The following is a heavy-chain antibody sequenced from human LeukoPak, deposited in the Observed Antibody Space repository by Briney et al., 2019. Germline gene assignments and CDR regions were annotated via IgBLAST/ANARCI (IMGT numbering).Heavy chain of an antibody. CDR3: ARAVDTGAFDI. D-gene: IGHD5-18*01. J-gene: IGHJ3*02. CDR2: IYYSGST. V-gene: IGHV4-59*01. Sequence: SETLSLTCTVSGGSISSYYWSWIRQPPGKGLEWIGYIYYSGSTNYNPSLKSRVTISVDTSKNQFSLKLSSVTAADTAVYYCARAVDTGAFDIWGQGAMVTVSS. CDR1: GGSISSYY.